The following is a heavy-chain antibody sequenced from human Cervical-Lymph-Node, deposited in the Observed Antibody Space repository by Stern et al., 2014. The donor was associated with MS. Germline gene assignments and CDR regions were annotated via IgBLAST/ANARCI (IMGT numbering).Heavy chain of an antibody. CDR3: TGGGYDSYSNFDY. CDR2: ISYDGSNK. D-gene: IGHD5-12*01. V-gene: IGHV3-30*04. J-gene: IGHJ4*02. CDR1: GFTFSSYS. Sequence: VQLVESGGGVVQPGRSLRLSCVASGFTFSSYSMHWVRQAPGKGLEWVGVISYDGSNKKYADSVKGRFTIPRDNSKNTLYLQMSSLRAEDTAVYYCTGGGYDSYSNFDYWGQGTLVTVSS.